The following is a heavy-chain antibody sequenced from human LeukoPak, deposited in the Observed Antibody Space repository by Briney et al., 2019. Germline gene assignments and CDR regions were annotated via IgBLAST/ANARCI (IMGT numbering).Heavy chain of an antibody. V-gene: IGHV3-66*01. CDR2: IYADGTT. J-gene: IGHJ3*02. D-gene: IGHD4-11*01. Sequence: SGGSLRLSCVASAFTVSSNYVIWVRQAPGKGLEWVSFIYADGTTYYADSVKGRVTISRDNSKNTVFLQMNSLRADDTALYYCVRVNYRAFSIWGQGTMVTVSS. CDR3: VRVNYRAFSI. CDR1: AFTVSSNY.